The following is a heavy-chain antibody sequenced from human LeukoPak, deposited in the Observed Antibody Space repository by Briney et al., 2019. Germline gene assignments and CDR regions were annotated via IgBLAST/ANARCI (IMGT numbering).Heavy chain of an antibody. CDR2: IYYSGST. V-gene: IGHV4-39*07. CDR1: GGSISSTNYY. D-gene: IGHD2-21*02. J-gene: IGHJ4*02. Sequence: SETLSLTCTVSGGSISSTNYYWGWIRQPPGKGLEWIGSIYYSGSTYYNPSLKSRVTISVDTSKNQFSLKLSSVTAADTAVYYCARDLAYCGGDCYNYFDYWGQGTLVTVSS. CDR3: ARDLAYCGGDCYNYFDY.